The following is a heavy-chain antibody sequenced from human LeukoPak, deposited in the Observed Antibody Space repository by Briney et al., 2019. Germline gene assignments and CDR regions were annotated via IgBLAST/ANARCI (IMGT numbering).Heavy chain of an antibody. D-gene: IGHD3-3*01. CDR3: ARVDQAVVIPDYSYSVMEV. Sequence: GASVKVSCKASGGTFSSYAISWVRQAPGQGLEWMGRIIPIFGIANYAQKFQGRVTITADKSTSTAYMELSSLRSEDTAVYYCARVDQAVVIPDYSYSVMEVGGKGTTAPFPS. V-gene: IGHV1-69*04. CDR2: IIPIFGIA. J-gene: IGHJ6*04. CDR1: GGTFSSYA.